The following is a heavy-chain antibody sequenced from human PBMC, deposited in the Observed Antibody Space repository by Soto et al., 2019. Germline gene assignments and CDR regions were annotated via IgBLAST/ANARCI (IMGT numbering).Heavy chain of an antibody. J-gene: IGHJ4*02. CDR2: ISSNGGST. V-gene: IGHV3-64D*08. CDR1: GFTFSTYA. CDR3: VPYYSSGSYYLGF. D-gene: IGHD3-10*01. Sequence: GGSLRLSCSASGFTFSTYAMHWVRQVPGKGLEYVSAISSNGGSTYYADSVKDRFTISRDNSKSSLYLQMSSLRTEDTAVYFCVPYYSSGSYYLGFWGQGTLVTVSS.